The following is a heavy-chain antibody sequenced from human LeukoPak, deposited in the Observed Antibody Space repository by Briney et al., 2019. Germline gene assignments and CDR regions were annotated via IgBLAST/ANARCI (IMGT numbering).Heavy chain of an antibody. CDR1: GFKFNKYW. V-gene: IGHV3-74*01. J-gene: IGHJ4*02. CDR3: ARVYMSGTSFDS. Sequence: PGGSLRLSCAASGFKFNKYWMDWVRHAPGKGLVWVSRINIDDTSITYADSVKGRFTISRDNAKNTLYLQMNSLRAEDTALYYCARVYMSGTSFDSWGQGTLVTVSS. CDR2: INIDDTSI. D-gene: IGHD6-13*01.